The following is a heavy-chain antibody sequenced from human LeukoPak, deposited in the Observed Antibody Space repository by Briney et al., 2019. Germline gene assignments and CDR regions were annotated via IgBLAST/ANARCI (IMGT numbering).Heavy chain of an antibody. CDR3: ARLDPYLGYCSSTSCYTRGFDY. CDR1: GYSIRSGYY. CDR2: IYHSGST. V-gene: IGHV4-38-2*01. D-gene: IGHD2-2*02. J-gene: IGHJ4*02. Sequence: PSETLSLTCAVSGYSIRSGYYWGWIRQPPGKGLEWIGSIYHSGSTYYNPSLKSRVTISVDTSKNQFSLKLSSVTAADTAVYYCARLDPYLGYCSSTSCYTRGFDYWGQGTLVTVSS.